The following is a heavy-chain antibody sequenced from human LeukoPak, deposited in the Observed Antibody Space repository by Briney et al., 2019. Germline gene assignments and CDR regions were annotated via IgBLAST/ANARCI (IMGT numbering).Heavy chain of an antibody. CDR3: ARVGRGITFGGVIVIPNWFDP. J-gene: IGHJ5*02. CDR2: MNPNSGNT. V-gene: IGHV1-8*01. D-gene: IGHD3-16*02. CDR1: GYTFTSYD. Sequence: APVKVSCKASGYTFTSYDINWVRQATGQGLEWMGWMNPNSGNTGYAQKFQGRVTMTRNTSISTAYMELSSLRSEDTAVYYCARVGRGITFGGVIVIPNWFDPWGQGTLVTVSS.